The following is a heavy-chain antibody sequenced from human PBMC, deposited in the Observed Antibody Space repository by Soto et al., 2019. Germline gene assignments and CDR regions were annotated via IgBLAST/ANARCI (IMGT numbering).Heavy chain of an antibody. CDR2: ISWDGGST. CDR3: AKESSSSCMCGMDV. V-gene: IGHV3-43*01. Sequence: PGGSLRLSCAASGFTFYDYTMHWVRQAPGKGLEWVSLISWDGGSTYYADSVKGRFTISRDNSKNSLYLQMNSLRTEDTALYYCAKESSSSCMCGMDVWGQGTTVTVSS. J-gene: IGHJ6*02. D-gene: IGHD6-13*01. CDR1: GFTFYDYT.